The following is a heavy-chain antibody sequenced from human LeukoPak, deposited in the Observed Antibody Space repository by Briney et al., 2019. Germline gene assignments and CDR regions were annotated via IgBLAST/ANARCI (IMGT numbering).Heavy chain of an antibody. Sequence: RPGGSLRLSCAASGFTFSDYYMNWIRQTPGKGLEWVSYISSSDSTIYYADSVKGRFTISRDNAKNSLYLQMNSLRAEDTAVYYCAELGITMIGGVWGKGTTVTISS. CDR1: GFTFSDYY. J-gene: IGHJ6*04. CDR2: ISSSDSTI. CDR3: AELGITMIGGV. V-gene: IGHV3-11*04. D-gene: IGHD3-10*02.